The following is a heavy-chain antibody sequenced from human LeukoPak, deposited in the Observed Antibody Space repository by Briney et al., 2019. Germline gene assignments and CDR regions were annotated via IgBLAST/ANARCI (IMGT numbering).Heavy chain of an antibody. CDR3: ARDWYSSSWTRPYYMDV. CDR1: GYTFTSYG. J-gene: IGHJ6*03. V-gene: IGHV1-18*01. D-gene: IGHD6-13*01. Sequence: ASVKVSRKASGYTFTSYGISWVRQAPGQGLEWMGWISAYNGNTNYAQKLQGRVTMTTDTSTSTAYMELRSLRSDDTAVYYCARDWYSSSWTRPYYMDVWGKGTTVTISS. CDR2: ISAYNGNT.